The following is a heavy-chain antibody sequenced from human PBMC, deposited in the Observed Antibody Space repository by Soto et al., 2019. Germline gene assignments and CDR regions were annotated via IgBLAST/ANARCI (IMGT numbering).Heavy chain of an antibody. D-gene: IGHD6-13*01. Sequence: LSCAASGFTFSSYAMSWVRQAPGKGLEWVSAISGSGGSTYYADSVKGRFTISRDNSKNTLYLQMNSLRAEDTAVYYCAKGSGLSSSWYFDYWGQGTLVTVSS. V-gene: IGHV3-23*01. J-gene: IGHJ4*02. CDR1: GFTFSSYA. CDR3: AKGSGLSSSWYFDY. CDR2: ISGSGGST.